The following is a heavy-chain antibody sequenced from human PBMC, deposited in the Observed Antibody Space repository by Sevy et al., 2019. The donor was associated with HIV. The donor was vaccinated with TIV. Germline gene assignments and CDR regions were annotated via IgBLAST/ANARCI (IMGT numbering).Heavy chain of an antibody. Sequence: GGSLRLSCEASGFRFNDYAIYWVRQAPGMGLDWVAVISYDASEEYYSDSVRGRFTLSRDKSTNTVHLQMTSLRPEHTAVYYCARGRGGFNIKSPDYWGQGTLVTVSS. J-gene: IGHJ4*02. CDR3: ARGRGGFNIKSPDY. V-gene: IGHV3-30*04. CDR2: ISYDASEE. D-gene: IGHD5-12*01. CDR1: GFRFNDYA.